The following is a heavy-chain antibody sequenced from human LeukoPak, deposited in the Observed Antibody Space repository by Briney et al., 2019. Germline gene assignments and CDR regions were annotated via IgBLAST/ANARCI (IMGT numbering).Heavy chain of an antibody. J-gene: IGHJ4*02. Sequence: SETLSLTCAVYGGSFSGYYWSWIRQPPGKGLEWIGEINHRGSTNYNPSLKSRVTISVDTSKNQFSLKLSSVTAADTAVYYCATYDSSGYYHDYWGQGTLVTVSS. CDR3: ATYDSSGYYHDY. CDR1: GGSFSGYY. CDR2: INHRGST. V-gene: IGHV4-34*01. D-gene: IGHD3-22*01.